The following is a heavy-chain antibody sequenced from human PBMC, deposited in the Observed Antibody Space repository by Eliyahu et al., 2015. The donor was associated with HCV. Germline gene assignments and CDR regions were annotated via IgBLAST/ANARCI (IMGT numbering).Heavy chain of an antibody. CDR1: GGSISSSNDY. Sequence: LQLQESGPGLVKPSETLSLTCTVSGGSISSSNDYWGWIRQPPGKGXEWIGSIYSSGSTYYNPSLKSRVTISVDTSKNQFSLKLSSVTAADTAVYYCARRSVEVDAFDIWGQGTMVTVSS. CDR3: ARRSVEVDAFDI. V-gene: IGHV4-39*01. J-gene: IGHJ3*02. CDR2: IYSSGST. D-gene: IGHD3-3*01.